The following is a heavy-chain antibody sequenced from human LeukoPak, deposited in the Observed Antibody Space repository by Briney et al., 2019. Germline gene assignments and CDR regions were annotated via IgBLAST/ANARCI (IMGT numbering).Heavy chain of an antibody. J-gene: IGHJ4*02. CDR2: INPNSGGTNTNSGAP. Sequence: ASVKVSCKSSGYTFTGYYFHWVRQPPGQGLEWMGWINPNSGGTNTNSGAPNYAQKFQGRVTMTRDTSISTGYMELSRLTSDDTAVYYCARDMRRGRDYYGSGTLEFWGQGTLVTVSS. D-gene: IGHD3-10*01. CDR3: ARDMRRGRDYYGSGTLEF. V-gene: IGHV1-2*02. CDR1: GYTFTGYY.